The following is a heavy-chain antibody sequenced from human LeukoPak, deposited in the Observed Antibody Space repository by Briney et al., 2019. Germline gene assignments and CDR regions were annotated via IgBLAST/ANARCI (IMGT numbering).Heavy chain of an antibody. Sequence: PSETLSLTCTVSGGSISSYYWSWIRQPPGKGLEWIGYIYYSGSTNYNPSLKSRVTISVDTSKNQSSLKLSSVTAADTAVYYCARAKGYYDFWSGYYILDVWGQGTTVTVSS. D-gene: IGHD3-3*01. CDR3: ARAKGYYDFWSGYYILDV. CDR1: GGSISSYY. J-gene: IGHJ6*02. V-gene: IGHV4-59*01. CDR2: IYYSGST.